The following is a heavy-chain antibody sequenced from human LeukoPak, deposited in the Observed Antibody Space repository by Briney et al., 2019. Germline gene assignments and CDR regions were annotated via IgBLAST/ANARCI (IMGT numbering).Heavy chain of an antibody. J-gene: IGHJ3*02. V-gene: IGHV3-21*01. D-gene: IGHD3-16*01. CDR1: GFTFSSYS. Sequence: GGSLRLSCAASGFTFSSYSMNWVRQAPGKGLEWVSSISSSSSYIYYADSVKGRFTISRDNAKNSLYLQTNSLRAEDTAVYYCARTPWGSDAFDIWGQGTMVTVSS. CDR3: ARTPWGSDAFDI. CDR2: ISSSSSYI.